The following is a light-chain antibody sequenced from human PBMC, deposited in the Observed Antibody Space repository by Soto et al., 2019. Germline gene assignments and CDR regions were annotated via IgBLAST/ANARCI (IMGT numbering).Light chain of an antibody. CDR3: QQRSNWSIT. CDR2: DAS. J-gene: IGKJ5*01. V-gene: IGKV3-11*01. Sequence: EIVLTQSPATLSLSPGGRATLSCRASQNINRYLAWYHQKPGQPPRLLIYDASTRATGIPARFSGSGSGTDFTLTISSLEPEDFAVYYCQQRSNWSITFGQGTRLEIK. CDR1: QNINRY.